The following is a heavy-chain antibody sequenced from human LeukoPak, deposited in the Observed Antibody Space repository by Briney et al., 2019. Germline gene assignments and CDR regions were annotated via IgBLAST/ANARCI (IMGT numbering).Heavy chain of an antibody. J-gene: IGHJ4*02. CDR1: GGSISSGF. CDR3: ARHYSSGTYYMTFDY. Sequence: SETLSLTCTVSGGSISSGFWSWIRQPPGKGLEWIGYIYYSGSTNYNPSLKSQVTISIDTSKSQFSLKLSSVTAADTAVYYCARHYSSGTYYMTFDYWGQGTLVTVSS. V-gene: IGHV4-59*08. CDR2: IYYSGST. D-gene: IGHD3-10*01.